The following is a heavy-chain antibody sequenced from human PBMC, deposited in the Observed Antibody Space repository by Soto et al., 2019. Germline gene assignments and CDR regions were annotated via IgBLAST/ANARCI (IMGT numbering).Heavy chain of an antibody. CDR2: VSPENRNA. V-gene: IGHV1-8*01. CDR3: EVTTGY. Sequence: ASVKVSCKTSGYTFNEYDINWVRQAPGQGLEYMGWVSPENRNAGYAPQFRGRVSMTADTSINTVYLELTTLTYEDTAVYYCEVTTGYWGQGTMVNVSS. CDR1: GYTFNEYD. D-gene: IGHD4-17*01. J-gene: IGHJ4*02.